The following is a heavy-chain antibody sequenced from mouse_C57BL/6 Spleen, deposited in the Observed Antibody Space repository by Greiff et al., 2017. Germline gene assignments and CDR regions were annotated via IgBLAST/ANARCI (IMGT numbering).Heavy chain of an antibody. CDR2: IYPTDGST. Sequence: VQLQQSDAELVKPGASVKISCKVSGYTFADHPIHWMKQRPEQGLEWIGYIYPTDGSTKYNEKFKGTATLTADKSSSTAYMQLNSLTSEDSAVYVCARRGYCGYLSYAMDYWGQGTSVTVSS. J-gene: IGHJ4*01. D-gene: IGHD2-2*01. CDR3: ARRGYCGYLSYAMDY. CDR1: GYTFADHP. V-gene: IGHV1-78*01.